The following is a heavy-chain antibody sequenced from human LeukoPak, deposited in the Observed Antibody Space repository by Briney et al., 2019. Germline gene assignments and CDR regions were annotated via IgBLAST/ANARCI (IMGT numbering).Heavy chain of an antibody. Sequence: GRSLRLSCVASGFTFSSYGMHWVRQAPGKGLEWVAVISYDGSNKYYADSVKGRFTISRDNSKNTLYLQMNSLRAEDTAVYYCAKDLDIVVVVAALDYWGQGTLVTVSS. CDR3: AKDLDIVVVVAALDY. CDR1: GFTFSSYG. J-gene: IGHJ4*02. V-gene: IGHV3-30*18. D-gene: IGHD2-15*01. CDR2: ISYDGSNK.